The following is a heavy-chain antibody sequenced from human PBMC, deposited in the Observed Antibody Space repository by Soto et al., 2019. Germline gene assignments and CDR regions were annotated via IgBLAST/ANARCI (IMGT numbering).Heavy chain of an antibody. J-gene: IGHJ6*02. D-gene: IGHD3-9*01. CDR2: ISAYNGNT. CDR1: GYTFTIYG. Sequence: ASVKVSCKASGYTFTIYGISWVRQAPGQGLEWMGWISAYNGNTNYAQKLQGRVTMTTDTSTSTAYMELRSLRSDDTAVYYCARANDILTGYFQRYYYYGMDVWGQGTTVTVSS. V-gene: IGHV1-18*04. CDR3: ARANDILTGYFQRYYYYGMDV.